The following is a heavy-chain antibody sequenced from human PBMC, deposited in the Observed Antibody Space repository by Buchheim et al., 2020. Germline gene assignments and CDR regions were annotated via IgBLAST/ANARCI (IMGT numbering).Heavy chain of an antibody. J-gene: IGHJ6*02. CDR2: IWYDGSNK. D-gene: IGHD5-18*01. Sequence: QVQLVESGGGVVQPGRSLRLSCAASGFTFSSYGMHWVRQAPGKGLEWVAVIWYDGSNKYYADSVKGRFTISRDNSKNTLYLQMNSLRAEDTAVYYCARSTAMAKYYYYGMDVWGQGTT. V-gene: IGHV3-33*01. CDR3: ARSTAMAKYYYYGMDV. CDR1: GFTFSSYG.